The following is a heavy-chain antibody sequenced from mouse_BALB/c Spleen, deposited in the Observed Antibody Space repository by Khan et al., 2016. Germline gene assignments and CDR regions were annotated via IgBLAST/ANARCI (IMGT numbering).Heavy chain of an antibody. J-gene: IGHJ1*01. CDR3: ARGDWYFDV. Sequence: EVQLQESGPGLVKPSQSLSLTCTVTGYSITSDYAWSWLRQFPGNKLEWMGYIINSGSNSYNPSLKSRVSIVRDTSMNQFFLQLNSVTTEDTATYYSARGDWYFDVWGAGTTVTVSS. CDR2: IINSGSN. V-gene: IGHV3-2*02. CDR1: GYSITSDYA.